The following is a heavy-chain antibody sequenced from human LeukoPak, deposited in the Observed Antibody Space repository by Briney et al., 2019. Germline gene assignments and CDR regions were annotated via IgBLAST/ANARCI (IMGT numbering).Heavy chain of an antibody. CDR1: GGTFSSYA. Sequence: ASVKVSCKASGGTFSSYAISWVRQAPGQGLEWMGRIIPIFGTANYAQKFQGRVTITTDESTSTAYMELSSLRSEDTAVYYCAREGGSRYFDFDWFDPWGQGILVTVSS. CDR3: AREGGSRYFDFDWFDP. J-gene: IGHJ5*02. D-gene: IGHD3-9*01. V-gene: IGHV1-69*05. CDR2: IIPIFGTA.